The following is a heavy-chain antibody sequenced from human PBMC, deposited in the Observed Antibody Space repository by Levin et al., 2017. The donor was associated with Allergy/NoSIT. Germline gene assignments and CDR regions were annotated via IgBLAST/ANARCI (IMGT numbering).Heavy chain of an antibody. CDR3: ASLGRGSSGYGAFDI. J-gene: IGHJ3*02. V-gene: IGHV4-61*02. D-gene: IGHD5-12*01. Sequence: KPSETLSLTCTVSDGSISSDSYYWSWIRQPAGKGLEWIGRIYPSGSTNYNPSLKSRATISVDTSKNQFSLKLKSVTAADTALYYCASLGRGSSGYGAFDIWGQGTKVTVSS. CDR2: IYPSGST. CDR1: DGSISSDSYY.